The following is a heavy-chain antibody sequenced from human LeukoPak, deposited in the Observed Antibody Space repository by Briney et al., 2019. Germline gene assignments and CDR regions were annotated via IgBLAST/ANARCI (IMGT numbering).Heavy chain of an antibody. V-gene: IGHV3-48*03. CDR2: ISSSGSTI. Sequence: PGGSLRLSCAASGFTFSSYAMHWVRQAPGKGLEWVSYISSSGSTIYYADSVKGRFTISRDNAKNSLYLQMNSLRAEDTAVYYCARGTMFPYYFDYWGQGTLVTVSS. CDR1: GFTFSSYA. CDR3: ARGTMFPYYFDY. D-gene: IGHD3-10*02. J-gene: IGHJ4*02.